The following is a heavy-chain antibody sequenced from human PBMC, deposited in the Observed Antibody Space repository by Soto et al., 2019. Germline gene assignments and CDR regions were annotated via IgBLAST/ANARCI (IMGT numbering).Heavy chain of an antibody. J-gene: IGHJ4*02. CDR3: AKGLVVVVAATTPFDY. D-gene: IGHD2-15*01. Sequence: GGSLRLSCAASGFTFSSYAMSWVRQAPGKGLEWVSAISGSGGSTYYADSVKGRFTISRDNSKNTLYLQMNSLRAEDTAVYYCAKGLVVVVAATTPFDYWGQGTLVTVSS. CDR2: ISGSGGST. CDR1: GFTFSSYA. V-gene: IGHV3-23*01.